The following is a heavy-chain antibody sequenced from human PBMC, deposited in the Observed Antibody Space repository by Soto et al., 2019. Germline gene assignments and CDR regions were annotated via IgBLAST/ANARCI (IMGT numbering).Heavy chain of an antibody. V-gene: IGHV3-23*01. Sequence: EVQLLESGGGLVQPGGSLRLSCAASGFTFSTYAMTWVRQAPGKGLEWVSGISDSGSTSYAVSVKGRFTISRDNSKTTVYLQMNSLRADDTAVYYCATPIGKEHCRGGGCYSGGDFWGQGTLVTVSS. CDR3: ATPIGKEHCRGGGCYSGGDF. J-gene: IGHJ4*02. CDR2: ISDSGST. D-gene: IGHD2-15*01. CDR1: GFTFSTYA.